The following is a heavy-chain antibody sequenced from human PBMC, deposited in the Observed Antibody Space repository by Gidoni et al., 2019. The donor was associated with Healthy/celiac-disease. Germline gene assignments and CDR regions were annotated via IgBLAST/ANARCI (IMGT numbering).Heavy chain of an antibody. CDR1: GFPFSNAW. D-gene: IGHD3-22*01. V-gene: IGHV3-15*01. J-gene: IGHJ3*02. CDR2: IKSKTGGGTT. Sequence: EVQLVESGGGLVKPGGSLRLSCAASGFPFSNAWMRWVRQAPGKGLEWVGRIKSKTGGGTTYYAAPVKGRFTLSRECSKNTVFLQMNSLKTEDTAVYYCTTDTYYYDSSGYYFAFDIWGQGTMVTVSS. CDR3: TTDTYYYDSSGYYFAFDI.